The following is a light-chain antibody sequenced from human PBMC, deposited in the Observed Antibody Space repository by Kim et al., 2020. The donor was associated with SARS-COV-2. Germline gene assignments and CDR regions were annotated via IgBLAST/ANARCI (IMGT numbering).Light chain of an antibody. V-gene: IGKV1-9*01. J-gene: IGKJ2*01. CDR1: QVISSH. CDR3: LQVYSYPYT. CDR2: AVS. Sequence: GHRVTLTCRASQVISSHLAWYQQKPGKAPKLLIYAVSTLQTGVSPRFTGDRSGQDFTLTISSLQPEDSATYSCLQVYSYPYTFGPGTKLEI.